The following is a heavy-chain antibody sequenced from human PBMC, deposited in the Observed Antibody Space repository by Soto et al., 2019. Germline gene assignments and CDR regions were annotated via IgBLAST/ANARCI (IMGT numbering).Heavy chain of an antibody. J-gene: IGHJ6*02. V-gene: IGHV4-34*01. CDR3: ARGTGAENKFYYYYGMDV. D-gene: IGHD3-10*01. CDR2: INHSGST. CDR1: GGSFSGYY. Sequence: XATLSLIFAVYGGSFSGYYWSWIRQPPGKGLEWIGEINHSGSTNYNPSLKSRVTISVDTPKNQFSLKLSSVTAADTAVYYCARGTGAENKFYYYYGMDVRGQGTTVTVSS.